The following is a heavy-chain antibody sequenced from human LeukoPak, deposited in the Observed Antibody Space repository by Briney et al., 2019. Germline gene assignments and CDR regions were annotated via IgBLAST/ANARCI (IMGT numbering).Heavy chain of an antibody. J-gene: IGHJ3*02. Sequence: SVKVSCKASGGTFSSYAISWVRQAPGQGLEWMGGIIPIFGTANYAQKFQGRVTITTDESTSTAYMELSSLRSEDTAVYYCARGRITIFGVAADAFDIWGQGTMVTVSS. CDR2: IIPIFGTA. D-gene: IGHD3-3*01. V-gene: IGHV1-69*05. CDR1: GGTFSSYA. CDR3: ARGRITIFGVAADAFDI.